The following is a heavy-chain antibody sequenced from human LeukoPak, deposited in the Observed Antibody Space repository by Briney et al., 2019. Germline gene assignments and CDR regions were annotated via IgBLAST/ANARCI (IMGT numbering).Heavy chain of an antibody. D-gene: IGHD3-22*01. J-gene: IGHJ3*02. CDR2: IYYSGST. Sequence: TSETLSLTCTVFGGSISSYYWSWIRQPPGKGLEWIGYIYYSGSTNYNPSLKSRVTISVDTSKNQFSLKLSSVTAADTAVYYCARGGYYDKEAFDIWGQGTMVTVSS. CDR1: GGSISSYY. V-gene: IGHV4-59*01. CDR3: ARGGYYDKEAFDI.